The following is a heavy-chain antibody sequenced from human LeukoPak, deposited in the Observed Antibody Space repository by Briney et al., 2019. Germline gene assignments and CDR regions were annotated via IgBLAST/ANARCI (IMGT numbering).Heavy chain of an antibody. CDR2: MNPNSGNT. V-gene: IGHV1-8*01. D-gene: IGHD1-26*01. CDR1: GYTFTSYD. Sequence: ASVKVSCKASGYTFTSYDINWVRQATGQGLEWMGWMNPNSGNTGYPQKFQGRVTMTRNTSISTAYLELSSLRSDDTAVYYCARGRGSYYVDYYYMDVWGKGTTVTIPS. J-gene: IGHJ6*03. CDR3: ARGRGSYYVDYYYMDV.